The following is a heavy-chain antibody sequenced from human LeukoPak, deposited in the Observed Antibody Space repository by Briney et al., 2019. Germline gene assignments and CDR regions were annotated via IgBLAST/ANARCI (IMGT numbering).Heavy chain of an antibody. CDR2: IYYSGST. CDR1: GGSISSSSYY. CDR3: ASYDPNRDSSGHDAFDI. J-gene: IGHJ3*02. D-gene: IGHD3-22*01. Sequence: PSETLSLTCTVSGGSISSSSYYWGWIRQPPGKGLEWIGSIYYSGSTYYNPSLKSRVTISVDTSKNQFSLKLSSVTAADTAVYYCASYDPNRDSSGHDAFDIWGQGTVVTVSS. V-gene: IGHV4-39*01.